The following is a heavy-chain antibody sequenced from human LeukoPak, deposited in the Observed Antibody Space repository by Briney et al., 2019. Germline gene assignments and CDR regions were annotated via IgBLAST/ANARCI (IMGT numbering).Heavy chain of an antibody. Sequence: ASVKVSCKASGYTFIDYYLHWVRQAPGQGLEWMGWINPNSGGTDYAQKFQGWVTMTRDTSISTAYMELSRLRSDDTAIYYCARGMRQQLADAFDIWGQGTMVTVSS. CDR1: GYTFIDYY. V-gene: IGHV1-2*04. J-gene: IGHJ3*02. D-gene: IGHD6-13*01. CDR2: INPNSGGT. CDR3: ARGMRQQLADAFDI.